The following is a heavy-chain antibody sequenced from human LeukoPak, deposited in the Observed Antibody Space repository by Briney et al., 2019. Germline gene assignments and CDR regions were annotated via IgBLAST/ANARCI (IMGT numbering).Heavy chain of an antibody. CDR3: AKLTCGGDCSRNY. D-gene: IGHD2-21*02. V-gene: IGHV3-23*01. CDR1: GFTFNRYA. CDR2: ISGSGGAT. Sequence: GGSLRLSCTASGFTFNRYAMSWVRQGPGKGLEWVSSISGSGGATNYADSVKGRFTISRDNSKNTLYLQMNSLRAEDTAVYYCAKLTCGGDCSRNYWGQGTLVTVSS. J-gene: IGHJ4*02.